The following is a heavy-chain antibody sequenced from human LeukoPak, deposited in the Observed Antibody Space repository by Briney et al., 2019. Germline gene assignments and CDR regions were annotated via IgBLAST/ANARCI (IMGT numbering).Heavy chain of an antibody. D-gene: IGHD3-22*01. CDR2: ISGTGDTT. J-gene: IGHJ4*02. Sequence: PGGSLRLSCAASGFTFSNYAMSWVRQAPGEGLEWVSTISGTGDTTYYADSLKGRLTISRDNSKNTLYLQMNSLRAEDTAVYYCATHSSGCQYYFDYWGQGTLVTVSS. V-gene: IGHV3-23*01. CDR3: ATHSSGCQYYFDY. CDR1: GFTFSNYA.